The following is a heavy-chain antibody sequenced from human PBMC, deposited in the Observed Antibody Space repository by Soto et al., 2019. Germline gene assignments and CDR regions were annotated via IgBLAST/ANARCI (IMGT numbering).Heavy chain of an antibody. Sequence: SETLSLTCAVSGGSISSGGYSWSWIRQPPGKGLEWIGYIYHSGSTYYNPSLRSRVTISVDRSKNQFSLKLSSVTAADTAVYYCASGQLWLDSWGQGTLVTVSS. D-gene: IGHD1-1*01. J-gene: IGHJ5*01. CDR2: IYHSGST. CDR1: GGSISSGGYS. CDR3: ASGQLWLDS. V-gene: IGHV4-30-2*01.